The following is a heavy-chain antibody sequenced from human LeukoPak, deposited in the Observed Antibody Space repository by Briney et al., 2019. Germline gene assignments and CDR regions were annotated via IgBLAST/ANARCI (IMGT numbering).Heavy chain of an antibody. CDR2: INHSGST. CDR1: GGSFSGYY. V-gene: IGHV4-34*01. CDR3: ARYVGGWYPKPFDY. D-gene: IGHD6-19*01. J-gene: IGHJ4*02. Sequence: NPSETLSLTCAVYGGSFSGYYWSWIRQPPGKGLEWIGEINHSGSTNYNPSLKSRVTISVDTSKNQFSLKLSSVTAADTAVYYCARYVGGWYPKPFDYWGQGTLVTVSS.